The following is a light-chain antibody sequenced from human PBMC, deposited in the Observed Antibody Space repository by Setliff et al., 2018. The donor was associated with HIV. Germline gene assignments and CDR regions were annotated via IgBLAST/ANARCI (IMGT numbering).Light chain of an antibody. CDR3: SSYSRSSTFGV. CDR1: SSDIGGYDY. V-gene: IGLV2-14*03. J-gene: IGLJ1*01. Sequence: QSALAQPASVSGSPGQSITISCTGTSSDIGGYDYVSWIQHHPGKAPKLMMSDVTKRPPGVFTRFSGSKSGNTASLTISGLQAEDEADYYCSSYSRSSTFGVFGTGTKVTVL. CDR2: DVT.